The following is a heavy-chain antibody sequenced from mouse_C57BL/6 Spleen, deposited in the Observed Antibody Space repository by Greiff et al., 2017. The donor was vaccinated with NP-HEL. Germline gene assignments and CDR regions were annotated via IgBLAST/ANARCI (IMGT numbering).Heavy chain of an antibody. V-gene: IGHV1-50*01. CDR2: IDPSDSYT. CDR1: GYTFTSYW. D-gene: IGHD2-10*02. CDR3: ARRGYGNSDY. J-gene: IGHJ2*01. Sequence: VQLQQSGAELVKPGASVKLSCKASGYTFTSYWMQWVKQRPGQGLEWIGEIDPSDSYTNYNQKFKGKATLTVDTSSSTAYMQLSSLTSEDSAVYYCARRGYGNSDYWGQGTTLTVSS.